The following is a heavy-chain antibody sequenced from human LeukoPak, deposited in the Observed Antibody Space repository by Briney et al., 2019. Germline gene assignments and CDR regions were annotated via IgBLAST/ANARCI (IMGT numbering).Heavy chain of an antibody. CDR3: ARDGGYCSSTSCLYYYYYGMDV. D-gene: IGHD2-2*01. Sequence: GSLRLSCAASGFTFSSYAMHWVRQAPGKGLEWVAVISYDGSNKYYADSVKGRFTISRDNSKNTLYLQMNSLRAEDTAVYYCARDGGYCSSTSCLYYYYYGMDVWGQGTTVTVSS. CDR2: ISYDGSNK. V-gene: IGHV3-30*04. J-gene: IGHJ6*02. CDR1: GFTFSSYA.